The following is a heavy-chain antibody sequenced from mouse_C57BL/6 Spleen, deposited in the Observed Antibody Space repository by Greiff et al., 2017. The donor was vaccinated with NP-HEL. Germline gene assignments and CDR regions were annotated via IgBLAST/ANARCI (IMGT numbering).Heavy chain of an antibody. D-gene: IGHD2-3*01. V-gene: IGHV1-19*01. J-gene: IGHJ4*01. Sequence: VQLQQSGPVLVKPGASVKMSCKASGYTFTDYYMNWVKQSHGKSLEWIGVINPYNGGTSYNQKFKGKATLTVDKSSSTAYMELNSLTSEDSAVYDCARGYDGDYRGPMDYWGQGTSVTVSS. CDR2: INPYNGGT. CDR1: GYTFTDYY. CDR3: ARGYDGDYRGPMDY.